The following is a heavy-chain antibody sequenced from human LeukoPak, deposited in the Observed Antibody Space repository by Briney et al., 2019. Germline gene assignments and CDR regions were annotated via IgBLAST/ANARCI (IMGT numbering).Heavy chain of an antibody. V-gene: IGHV3-11*06. CDR2: ISSSSLYT. Sequence: PGGSLRLSCAASGFTFSDYYMTWIRQAPGKGLEWVSDISSSSLYTNYADSVKGRFTISRDNAKNSLYLQMNSLRAEDTAVYYCARSGVYGDHRGHFDSWGQGTQVTVSS. CDR3: ARSGVYGDHRGHFDS. J-gene: IGHJ4*02. D-gene: IGHD4-17*01. CDR1: GFTFSDYY.